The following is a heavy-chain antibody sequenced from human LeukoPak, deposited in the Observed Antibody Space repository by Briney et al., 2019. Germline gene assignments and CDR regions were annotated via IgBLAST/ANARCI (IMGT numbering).Heavy chain of an antibody. V-gene: IGHV3-23*01. J-gene: IGHJ5*02. CDR3: AKSDYTISRSFDP. CDR2: ISGGGDST. D-gene: IGHD2-2*02. CDR1: GFTFSSYA. Sequence: GGSLRLSCAASGFTFSSYAMSWVRQAPGKGLEWVSAISGGGDSTYYADSVKGRFTISRDTSKNMLYLQMNSLRAEDTALYYCAKSDYTISRSFDPWAREPWSPSPQ.